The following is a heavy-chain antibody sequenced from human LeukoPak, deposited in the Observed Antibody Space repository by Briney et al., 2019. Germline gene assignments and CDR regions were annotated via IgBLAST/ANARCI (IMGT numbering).Heavy chain of an antibody. V-gene: IGHV3-30*18. CDR1: GFTFSNYG. J-gene: IGHJ5*02. Sequence: GGSLRLSCAASGFTFSNYGMHWVRQAPGKGLEWVAVISYEASAQFYTDTVEGRFTISRDNSKNTLYLQMNSLRAEDTAVYYCAKGGIRLWFDPWGQGTLVTVSS. D-gene: IGHD2-21*01. CDR2: ISYEASAQ. CDR3: AKGGIRLWFDP.